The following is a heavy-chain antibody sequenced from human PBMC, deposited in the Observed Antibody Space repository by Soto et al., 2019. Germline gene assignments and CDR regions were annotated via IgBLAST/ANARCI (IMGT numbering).Heavy chain of an antibody. V-gene: IGHV1-2*02. CDR2: INPNSGGT. CDR3: ARVRLLLAMDAFDI. CDR1: GYTFTGYY. D-gene: IGHD5-18*01. Sequence: ASVKVSCKASGYTFTGYYMHWVRQAPGQGLEWMGWINPNSGGTNYAQKFQGRVTMTRDTSISTGYMELSRLRSDDTGVYYCARVRLLLAMDAFDIWGQGTMVTVSS. J-gene: IGHJ3*02.